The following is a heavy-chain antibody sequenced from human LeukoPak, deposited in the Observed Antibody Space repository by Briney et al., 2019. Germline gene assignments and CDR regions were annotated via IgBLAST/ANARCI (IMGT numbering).Heavy chain of an antibody. Sequence: GGSLRLACAVSGFTFSSYAMTWVRQAPGKGLEWVSGISKSGNNTYYADSVAGRLTISRDNSKNTLYLQMNSLRADDTAVYYCAAAVTTGRAEHYWGQGTLVTVSS. J-gene: IGHJ4*02. D-gene: IGHD4-17*01. V-gene: IGHV3-23*05. CDR3: AAAVTTGRAEHY. CDR2: ISKSGNNT. CDR1: GFTFSSYA.